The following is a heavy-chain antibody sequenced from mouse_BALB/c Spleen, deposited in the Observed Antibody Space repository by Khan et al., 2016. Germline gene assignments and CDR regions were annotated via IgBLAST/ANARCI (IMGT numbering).Heavy chain of an antibody. D-gene: IGHD1-2*01. V-gene: IGHV3-2*02. J-gene: IGHJ1*01. CDR2: IRYSGCT. CDR3: TRTPTATRYFDV. Sequence: EVQLQESGPGLVKPSQSLSLSCTVTGYSITSDYAWNWIRQPPGNKLEWMGYIRYSGCTTYNQSLKSRISITRDNAKNQFFLQLYSVTTEDTASYYCTRTPTATRYFDVWGSGTTVTVSS. CDR1: GYSITSDYA.